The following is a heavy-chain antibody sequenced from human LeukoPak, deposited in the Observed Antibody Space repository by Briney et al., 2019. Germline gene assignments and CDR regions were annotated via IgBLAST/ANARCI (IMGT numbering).Heavy chain of an antibody. J-gene: IGHJ6*03. Sequence: PSETLSLTRAVYGGSFSGYYLSWIRQPPGKGLEWIGEINHSGTTNYNPSLKSRVTISVDTSKNKFSLKLSSVTAADTAVYYCVCGVGDYYYYMDVWGKGTTVSVSS. V-gene: IGHV4-34*01. CDR2: INHSGTT. CDR1: GGSFSGYY. CDR3: VCGVGDYYYYMDV.